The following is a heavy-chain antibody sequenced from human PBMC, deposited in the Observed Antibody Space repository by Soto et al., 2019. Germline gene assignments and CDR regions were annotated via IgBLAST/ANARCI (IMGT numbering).Heavy chain of an antibody. J-gene: IGHJ4*02. CDR1: GYTFSNYG. V-gene: IGHV1-18*01. Sequence: QVQLVQSGPEVKKPGATGKVSCQGSGYTFSNYGVTWVRQAPGQGLERLGWVSAYNRNTDYAQKFEDRATMTIDTSTNTAYLELRGLTPDDTAVYYCARERRWEPLLYWGQGTL. CDR2: VSAYNRNT. D-gene: IGHD1-26*01. CDR3: ARERRWEPLLY.